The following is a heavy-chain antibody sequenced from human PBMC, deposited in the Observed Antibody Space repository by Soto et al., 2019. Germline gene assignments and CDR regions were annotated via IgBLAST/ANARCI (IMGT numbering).Heavy chain of an antibody. CDR2: IKQDGSEK. Sequence: GGSLRLSCAASGFTFSSYWMSWVRQAPGKGLEWVANIKQDGSEKYYVDSVKGRFTISRDNAKNSLYLQMNSLRAEDTAVYYCARETYYDILTGPRNAFDIWCQGTMVTVSS. CDR1: GFTFSSYW. D-gene: IGHD3-9*01. J-gene: IGHJ3*02. V-gene: IGHV3-7*01. CDR3: ARETYYDILTGPRNAFDI.